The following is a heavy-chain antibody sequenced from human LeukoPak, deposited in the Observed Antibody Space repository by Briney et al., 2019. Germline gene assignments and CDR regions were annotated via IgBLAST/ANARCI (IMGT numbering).Heavy chain of an antibody. J-gene: IGHJ4*02. Sequence: PSETLPLTCTVSGGSISSYYWSWIRQPAGKGLEWIGRIYTSGSTYDNPSLKSRVTISVDTSENYFSLNLTSVTAADTAVYYCARSTAYSSVGFYFDFWGQGTLVTVSS. CDR2: IYTSGST. V-gene: IGHV4-4*07. D-gene: IGHD6-19*01. CDR3: ARSTAYSSVGFYFDF. CDR1: GGSISSYY.